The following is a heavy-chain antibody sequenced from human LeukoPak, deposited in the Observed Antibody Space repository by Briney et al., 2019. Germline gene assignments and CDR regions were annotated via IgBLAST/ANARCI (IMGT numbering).Heavy chain of an antibody. D-gene: IGHD2-15*01. Sequence: GGSLRLSCAASGFTFSSYAMSWVRQAPGKGLEWVSVISGSGGSTYYADSVKGRFTISRDNSKNTLYLQMNSLRADDTAVYYCAKDFCSGGSRYSGLDYWGQGTLVTVSS. J-gene: IGHJ4*02. V-gene: IGHV3-23*01. CDR1: GFTFSSYA. CDR3: AKDFCSGGSRYSGLDY. CDR2: ISGSGGST.